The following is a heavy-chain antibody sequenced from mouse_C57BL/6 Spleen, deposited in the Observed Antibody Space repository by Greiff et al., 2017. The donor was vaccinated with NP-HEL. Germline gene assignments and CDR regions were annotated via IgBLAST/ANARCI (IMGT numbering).Heavy chain of an antibody. V-gene: IGHV5-9-1*02. J-gene: IGHJ2*01. CDR3: RGDGPYSANFDD. D-gene: IGHD2-12*01. CDR2: ISSGGDDI. CDR1: GFTFSSYA. Sequence: EVKLMESGEGLVKPGGSLKLSCAASGFTFSSYAMSWVRQTPEKRLEWVAYISSGGDDIYYEDTVKGRFTITRDNARNHMYLQMGSLKAEDTAMYYCRGDGPYSANFDDWGQGTTLTVSS.